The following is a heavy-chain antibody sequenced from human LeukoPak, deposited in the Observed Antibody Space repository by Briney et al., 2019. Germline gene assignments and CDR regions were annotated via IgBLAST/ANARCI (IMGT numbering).Heavy chain of an antibody. Sequence: GGSLRLSCTASGFTFGDYALSWFRQAPGKGLEWVGFIRSKAYGGTTEYAASVKGRFTISRDDSKSIAYLQMNSLKTEDTAVYYCTEAHCGGDCCSSHYDYGLDVWGQGTTVTVSS. CDR3: TEAHCGGDCCSSHYDYGLDV. V-gene: IGHV3-49*03. CDR1: GFTFGDYA. D-gene: IGHD2-21*02. J-gene: IGHJ6*02. CDR2: IRSKAYGGTT.